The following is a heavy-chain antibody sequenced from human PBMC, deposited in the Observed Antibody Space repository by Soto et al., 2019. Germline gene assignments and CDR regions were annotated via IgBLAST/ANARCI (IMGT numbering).Heavy chain of an antibody. CDR3: VEARGCFRDC. V-gene: IGHV1-69*02. Sequence: QVQLAQSGPEVKKPRSSVKVACKASGDNFNSFIVNWVRQAPGQGLEWLGRILPSINKTNYGQIFQGRVSIIADPSTSTVYLELSGLKSSTTGIYYCVEARGCFRDCCGQGTLVSVSS. D-gene: IGHD2-15*01. CDR1: GDNFNSFI. J-gene: IGHJ4*02. CDR2: ILPSINKT.